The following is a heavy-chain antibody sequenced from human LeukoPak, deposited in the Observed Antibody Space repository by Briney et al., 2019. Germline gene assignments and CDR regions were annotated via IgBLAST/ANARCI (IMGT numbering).Heavy chain of an antibody. D-gene: IGHD6-13*01. J-gene: IGHJ4*02. CDR2: INGDGTSA. Sequence: GGSLRLSCAASGFTFSSYGMHWVRQAPGKGLVWVSRINGDGTSATYADSVKGRVTISRDNVKNTLYLQMNSLRADDTAVYYCARAFAYSSPPYWGQGTLVTVSS. V-gene: IGHV3-74*01. CDR1: GFTFSSYG. CDR3: ARAFAYSSPPY.